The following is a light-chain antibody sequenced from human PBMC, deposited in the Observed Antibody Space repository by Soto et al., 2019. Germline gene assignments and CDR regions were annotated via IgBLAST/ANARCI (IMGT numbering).Light chain of an antibody. V-gene: IGKV3-20*01. CDR3: QQFSSYLLT. J-gene: IGKJ4*01. Sequence: EFVLTQSPGTLSLSPGERATLSCRASQTVRNNYLAWYQQKPGQAPRLLIYDASSRATGIPDRFSGGGSGTDFTLTISRLEHEDFAVYYCQQFSSYLLTFGGGTKVEIK. CDR1: QTVRNNY. CDR2: DAS.